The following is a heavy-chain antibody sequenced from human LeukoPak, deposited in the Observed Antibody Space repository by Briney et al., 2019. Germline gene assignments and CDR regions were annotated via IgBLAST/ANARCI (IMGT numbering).Heavy chain of an antibody. J-gene: IGHJ4*02. CDR3: ARWTADRPNYYFDY. CDR2: IYYGGST. CDR1: GGSISYSDYY. Sequence: SQTLSLTCTVSGGSISYSDYYWRWIRQPPGKGLEWIGYIYYGGSTYYNPSLKSRVTISVDTSKNQFSLKLNSMTAADTAVYYCARWTADRPNYYFDYWGQGTLVTVSS. D-gene: IGHD2-8*01. V-gene: IGHV4-30-4*08.